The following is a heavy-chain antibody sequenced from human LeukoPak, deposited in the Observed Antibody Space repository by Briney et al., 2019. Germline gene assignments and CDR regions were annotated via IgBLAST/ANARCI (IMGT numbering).Heavy chain of an antibody. CDR1: GGSFSGYY. V-gene: IGHV4-34*01. CDR3: ARAYVRGSGSRPFDP. D-gene: IGHD3-10*01. Sequence: TSETLSLTCAVYGGSFSGYYWSWIRQPPGKGLEWIGEINHSGSTNYNPSLKSRVTISVDTSKNQFSLKLSSVTAADTAVYYCARAYVRGSGSRPFDPWGQGTLVTVSS. CDR2: INHSGST. J-gene: IGHJ5*02.